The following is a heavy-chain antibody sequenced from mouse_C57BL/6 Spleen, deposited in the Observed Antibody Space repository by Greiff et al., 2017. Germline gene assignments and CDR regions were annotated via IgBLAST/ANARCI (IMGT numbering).Heavy chain of an antibody. CDR3: TRVPQLGRDYFDY. CDR1: GFTFSSYA. D-gene: IGHD4-1*02. Sequence: EVKLVESGEGLVKPGGSLKLSCAASGFTFSSYAMSWVRQTPEKRLEWVAYISSGGDYIYYADTVKGRFTISRDNARNTLYLQMSSLKSEDTAMYYCTRVPQLGRDYFDYWGQGTTLTVSS. J-gene: IGHJ2*01. CDR2: ISSGGDYI. V-gene: IGHV5-9-1*02.